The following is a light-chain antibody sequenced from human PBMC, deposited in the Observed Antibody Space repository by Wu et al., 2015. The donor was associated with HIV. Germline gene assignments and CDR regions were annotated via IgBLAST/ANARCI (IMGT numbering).Light chain of an antibody. CDR2: AAS. CDR3: QQSYSDPLMYS. Sequence: IQMTQSPSSLSASVGDRVNITCRASQSISNSLNWYQQKPGKAPNLLIYAASSLQNGVPSRFSGNRSGTQFTLTINSLQTEDSATYYCQQSYSDPLMYSFGQGTKGGDQT. V-gene: IGKV1-39*01. J-gene: IGKJ2*03. CDR1: QSISNS.